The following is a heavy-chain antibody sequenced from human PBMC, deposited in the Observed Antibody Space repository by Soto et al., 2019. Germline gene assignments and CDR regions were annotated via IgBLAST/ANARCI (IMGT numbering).Heavy chain of an antibody. D-gene: IGHD3-22*01. J-gene: IGHJ4*02. V-gene: IGHV1-18*01. CDR2: ISAYNGNT. CDR3: ARDLTPGVVDH. CDR1: GYTFTSYG. Sequence: GASVKVSCKASGYTFTSYGSSWVRQAPGQGLEWMGWISAYNGNTKYAQKLQGRVTMTTDTSTSTAYMELRSLRPDDTAVYYCARDLTPGVVDHWGQGTLVTVSS.